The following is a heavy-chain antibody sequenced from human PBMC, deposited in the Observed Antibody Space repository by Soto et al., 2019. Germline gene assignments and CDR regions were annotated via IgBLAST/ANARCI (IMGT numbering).Heavy chain of an antibody. J-gene: IGHJ4*02. CDR1: GYTFTTYQ. CDR2: INPSGGST. CDR3: ARGDSNGWHFDS. D-gene: IGHD6-19*01. Sequence: ASVKVSCKASGYTFTTYQIHWVRQAPGQGLEWMGTINPSGGSTTYAQRFQGRVTMTRDTSTSTVYVDLNSLRSEDTALYYCARGDSNGWHFDSWGQATLLTV. V-gene: IGHV1-46*01.